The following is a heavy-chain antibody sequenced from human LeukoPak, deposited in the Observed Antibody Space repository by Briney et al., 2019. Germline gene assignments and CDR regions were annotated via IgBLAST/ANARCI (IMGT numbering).Heavy chain of an antibody. CDR2: ISSSGSTI. CDR3: ARDGSIPWGYYMDV. D-gene: IGHD2-2*02. V-gene: IGHV3-48*03. J-gene: IGHJ6*03. Sequence: PGGSLRLPCAASGFTFSSYEMNWVRQAPGKGLEWVSYISSSGSTIYYADSVKGRFTISRDNAKKSLYLQMNSLRAEDTAVYYCARDGSIPWGYYMDVWGKGTTVTISS. CDR1: GFTFSSYE.